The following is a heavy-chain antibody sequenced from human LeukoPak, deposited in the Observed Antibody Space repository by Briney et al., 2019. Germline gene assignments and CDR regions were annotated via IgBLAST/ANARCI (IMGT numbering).Heavy chain of an antibody. CDR2: ISYDGSNK. V-gene: IGHV3-30*18. CDR3: AKGLGDYGGNSDLNY. J-gene: IGHJ4*02. CDR1: GFTFSSYD. Sequence: QAGGSLRLSCAASGFTFSSYDMHWVRQAPGEGLEWVTLISYDGSNKYYADSVKGRFTISRDNSKNTLYLQMNSLRAEDTAVYYCAKGLGDYGGNSDLNYWGQGTLVTVSS. D-gene: IGHD4-23*01.